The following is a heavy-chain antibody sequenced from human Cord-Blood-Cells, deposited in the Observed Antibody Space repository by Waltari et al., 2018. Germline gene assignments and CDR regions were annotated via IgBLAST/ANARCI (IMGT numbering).Heavy chain of an antibody. J-gene: IGHJ3*02. CDR2: ISAYNGNT. CDR1: GYTFTSYG. Sequence: QVQLVQSGAEVKKPGDSVKVSCKASGYTFTSYGISWVRQAPGQGLEWMGWISAYNGNTNYAQKLQGRVTMTTDTSTSTAYMELRSLRSDDTAVYYCARDDNDFWSGYYAFDIWGQWTMVTVSS. CDR3: ARDDNDFWSGYYAFDI. V-gene: IGHV1-18*01. D-gene: IGHD3-3*01.